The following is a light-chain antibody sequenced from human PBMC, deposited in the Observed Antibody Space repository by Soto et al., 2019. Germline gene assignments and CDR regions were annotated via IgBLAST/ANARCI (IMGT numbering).Light chain of an antibody. Sequence: DIVMTQSPDSLAVSLGERATINCKSSQSVLYSSNNKNYLAWYQQKPGQPPKLLIYWASIRESGVPDRFSGSGSATEFSLTISSLQAGDVAVYYCQQYYITPPTFGQGTKVEIK. J-gene: IGKJ1*01. CDR3: QQYYITPPT. V-gene: IGKV4-1*01. CDR2: WAS. CDR1: QSVLYSSNNKNY.